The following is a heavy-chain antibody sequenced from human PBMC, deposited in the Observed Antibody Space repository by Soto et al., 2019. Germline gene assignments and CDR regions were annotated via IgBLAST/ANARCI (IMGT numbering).Heavy chain of an antibody. CDR3: ARWPTYYDFWSGYSLYYYYMDV. CDR2: INWNGGST. Sequence: EVQLVESGGGVVRPGGSLRLSCAASGFTFDDYGMSWVRQAPGKGLEWGSGINWNGGSTGYAESVKGRLTISRDNAKNALYLQMNSLRAGDTALYHCARWPTYYDFWSGYSLYYYYMDVWGKGTTVTVSS. V-gene: IGHV3-20*01. J-gene: IGHJ6*03. D-gene: IGHD3-3*01. CDR1: GFTFDDYG.